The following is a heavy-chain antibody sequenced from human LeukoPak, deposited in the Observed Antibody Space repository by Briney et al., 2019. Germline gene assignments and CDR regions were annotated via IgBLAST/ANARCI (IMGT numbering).Heavy chain of an antibody. CDR1: GYTFTSYG. CDR2: ISAYNGNT. Sequence: ASVKVSCKASGYTFTSYGISWVRQAPGQGLEWMGWISAYNGNTNYAQKLQGRVTMTTDTSTSTAYMELRSLRSDDTAVYYCARDLPDDYGDYWFDPWGQGTLVTVSS. D-gene: IGHD4-17*01. CDR3: ARDLPDDYGDYWFDP. J-gene: IGHJ5*02. V-gene: IGHV1-18*04.